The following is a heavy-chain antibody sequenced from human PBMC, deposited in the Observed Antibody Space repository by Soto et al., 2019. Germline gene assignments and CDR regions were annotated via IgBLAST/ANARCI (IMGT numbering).Heavy chain of an antibody. CDR3: ARVAGSQDYYYGMDV. J-gene: IGHJ6*02. CDR2: ISAYNGNT. CDR1: GYTFTSYG. D-gene: IGHD6-13*01. Sequence: ASVKVSCKASGYTFTSYGISWVRQAPGQGLEWMGWISAYNGNTNYAQKLQGRVTMTTDTSTSTAYMELRSLRSDDTAAYYCARVAGSQDYYYGMDVWGQGTTVTVSS. V-gene: IGHV1-18*01.